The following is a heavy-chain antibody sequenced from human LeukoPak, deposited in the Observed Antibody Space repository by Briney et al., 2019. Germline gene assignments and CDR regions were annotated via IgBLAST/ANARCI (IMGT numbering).Heavy chain of an antibody. CDR2: MNPNSGNT. CDR3: ARGLSKSRITPFGP. D-gene: IGHD3-10*01. V-gene: IGHV1-8*01. J-gene: IGHJ5*02. CDR1: GYTFTSYD. Sequence: ASVTVSYKASGYTFTSYDIYWVRQATGQGLEWMGWMNPNSGNTGSAQRFQGRVNITRNNAKRTDYMEVNSRKAGETAVYFCARGLSKSRITPFGPWGQGTLVTVSS.